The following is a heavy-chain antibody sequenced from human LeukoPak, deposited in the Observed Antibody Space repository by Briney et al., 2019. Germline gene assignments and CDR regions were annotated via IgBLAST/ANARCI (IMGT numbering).Heavy chain of an antibody. CDR1: GGSFSGYY. Sequence: SETLSLTCAVYGGSFSGYYWSWIRQPPGKGLEWIGEINHSGSTNYNPSLKRRVTISVDTSKNQFSLKLSSVTAADTAMYYCAREGIAAAGSPENAFDIWGQGTMVTVSS. J-gene: IGHJ3*02. V-gene: IGHV4-34*01. D-gene: IGHD6-13*01. CDR2: INHSGST. CDR3: AREGIAAAGSPENAFDI.